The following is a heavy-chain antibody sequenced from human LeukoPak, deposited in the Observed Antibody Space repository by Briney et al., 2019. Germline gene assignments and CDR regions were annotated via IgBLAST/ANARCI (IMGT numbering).Heavy chain of an antibody. CDR1: GYTFTSYG. CDR3: ARDLQLGSYYYFDY. Sequence: ASVTVSCKASGYTFTSYGISWVRQAPGQGLEWMGWISAYNGNTNYAQKLQGRVTMTTDTSTSTAYMELRSLRSDDTAVYYCARDLQLGSYYYFDYWGQGTLVTVSS. D-gene: IGHD1-26*01. CDR2: ISAYNGNT. J-gene: IGHJ4*02. V-gene: IGHV1-18*01.